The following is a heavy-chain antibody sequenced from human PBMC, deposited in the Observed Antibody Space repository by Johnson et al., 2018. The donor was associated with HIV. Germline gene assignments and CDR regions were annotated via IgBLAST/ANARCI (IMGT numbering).Heavy chain of an antibody. J-gene: IGHJ3*01. Sequence: QVQLVESGGGLVQPGGSLRLSCAASGITFSDYYMSWIRQAPGKGLEWVSYISSSGSTIYYADSVKGRFTVSRNNAKNSLYLQMNSLRAEDTAVYFCATVWRNEGRHSFDVWGQGTMVAVSS. V-gene: IGHV3-11*04. CDR1: GITFSDYY. CDR3: ATVWRNEGRHSFDV. D-gene: IGHD1-1*01. CDR2: ISSSGSTI.